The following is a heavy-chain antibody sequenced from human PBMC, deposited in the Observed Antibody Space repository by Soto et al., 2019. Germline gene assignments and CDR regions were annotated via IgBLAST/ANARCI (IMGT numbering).Heavy chain of an antibody. CDR2: ISAYNGNT. CDR1: GYRFTGDR. D-gene: IGHD1-7*01. J-gene: IGHJ6*02. V-gene: IGHV1-18*01. Sequence: KLARKGSGYRFTGDRIGRLRKNPRQGLEWMGWISAYNGNTNYAQKLQGRVTMTTDTSTSTAYMELRSLRSDDTAVYYFSRDGELSYYYYGMDVWGQGTT. CDR3: SRDGELSYYYYGMDV.